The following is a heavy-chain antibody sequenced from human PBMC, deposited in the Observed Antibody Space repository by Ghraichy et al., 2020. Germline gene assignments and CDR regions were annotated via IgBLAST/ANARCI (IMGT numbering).Heavy chain of an antibody. D-gene: IGHD3-9*01. V-gene: IGHV3-72*01. CDR3: ARLPILTGYSDGMDV. CDR2: TRNKANSYTT. Sequence: LEWVGRTRNKANSYTTEYAASVKGRFTISRDDSKNSLYLQMNSLKTEDTAVYYCARLPILTGYSDGMDVWGQGTTV. J-gene: IGHJ6*02.